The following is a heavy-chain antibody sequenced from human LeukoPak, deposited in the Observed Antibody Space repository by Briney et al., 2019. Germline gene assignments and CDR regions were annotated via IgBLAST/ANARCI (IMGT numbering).Heavy chain of an antibody. CDR1: GFTFSTYG. CDR3: ARQFDGSHPDAFDI. V-gene: IGHV3-33*01. Sequence: GRSLRLSCAASGFTFSTYGMHWVRQAPGKRLEWVAVTWYDGSYKYYGDSVKGRLTISRDNSKNTLYLQMASLRVEDTAVYYCARQFDGSHPDAFDIWGQGTMVTVSS. CDR2: TWYDGSYK. D-gene: IGHD1-26*01. J-gene: IGHJ3*02.